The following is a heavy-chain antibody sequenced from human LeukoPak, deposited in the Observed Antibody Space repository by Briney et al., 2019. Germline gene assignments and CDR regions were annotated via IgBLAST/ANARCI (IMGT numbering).Heavy chain of an antibody. CDR1: GGSISSYY. D-gene: IGHD5-12*01. J-gene: IGHJ4*02. CDR2: IYYSGST. CDR3: ARVGYDDYYFDY. V-gene: IGHV4-59*08. Sequence: SETLSLTCTVSGGSISSYYWSSIRQPPGKGLEWIGYIYYSGSTNYNPSLKSRVTISVDTSKNQFSLKLSSVTAADTAVYYCARVGYDDYYFDYWGPGTLVTVSS.